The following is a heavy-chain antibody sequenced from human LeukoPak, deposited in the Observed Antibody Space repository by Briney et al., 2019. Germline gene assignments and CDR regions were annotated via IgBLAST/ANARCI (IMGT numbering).Heavy chain of an antibody. CDR1: GFIFADFA. D-gene: IGHD2-15*01. J-gene: IGHJ3*01. CDR3: ARDRRKYCSGDSCYHDAFGV. CDR2: IRSNSYGGTT. V-gene: IGHV3-49*04. Sequence: PGGSLRLSCAASGFIFADFAVSWVRQAPGKGLEWVGFIRSNSYGGTTEYAASARGRFSISREDSERVAYLEMNSLKTEDTGVYYCARDRRKYCSGDSCYHDAFGVWGQGTTVTVSS.